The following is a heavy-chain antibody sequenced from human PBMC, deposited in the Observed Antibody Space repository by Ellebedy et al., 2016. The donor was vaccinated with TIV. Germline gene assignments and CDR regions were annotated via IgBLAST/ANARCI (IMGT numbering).Heavy chain of an antibody. CDR2: ISGSGGST. J-gene: IGHJ4*01. D-gene: IGHD6-6*01. CDR3: AKNREYSSSPSLVN. CDR1: GFTFSNNA. V-gene: IGHV3-23*01. Sequence: PGGSLRLSCTASGFTFSNNAMNWVRQAPGKGLKWVSGISGSGGSTYYADSVKGRFTISRDNSRNMVYLQMNSLRAEDTALYYCAKNREYSSSPSLVNWGQGTLVTVSS.